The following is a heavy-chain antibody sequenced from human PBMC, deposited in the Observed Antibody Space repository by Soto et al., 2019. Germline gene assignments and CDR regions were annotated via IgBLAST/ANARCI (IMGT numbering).Heavy chain of an antibody. D-gene: IGHD4-17*01. Sequence: QVQLVESGGGVVQPGRSLRLSCAASGFTFSSYAMHWVRQAPGKGLEWVAVISYDGSNKYYADSVKGRFTISRDNSKNTLDLQMNSLRAEDTAVYYCARNHDYGGNSEYYFDYWGQGTLVTVSS. CDR1: GFTFSSYA. CDR2: ISYDGSNK. V-gene: IGHV3-30-3*01. CDR3: ARNHDYGGNSEYYFDY. J-gene: IGHJ4*02.